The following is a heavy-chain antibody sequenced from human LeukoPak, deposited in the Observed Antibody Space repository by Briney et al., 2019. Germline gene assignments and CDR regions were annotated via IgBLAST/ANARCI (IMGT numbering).Heavy chain of an antibody. Sequence: SQTLSLTCTVSGGSISSGAYYWSWIRQPPGKGLEWIGYIYYSGSTNYNPSLKSRVTISVDTSKNQFSLKLSSVTAADTAVYYCARSGYPNNWFDPWGQGTLVTVSS. CDR3: ARSGYPNNWFDP. CDR2: IYYSGST. J-gene: IGHJ5*02. D-gene: IGHD3-22*01. CDR1: GGSISSGAYY. V-gene: IGHV4-30-4*08.